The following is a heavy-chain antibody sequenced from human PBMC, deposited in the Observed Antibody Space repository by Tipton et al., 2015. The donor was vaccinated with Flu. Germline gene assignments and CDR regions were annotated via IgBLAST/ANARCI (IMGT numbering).Heavy chain of an antibody. V-gene: IGHV4-59*11. Sequence: LRLSCTVSGGSISSHYWSWIRQPPGKGLEWIGYTYFTGSTKYSSSLKSRVTISVDTSKNQFSLKLSSVTAADTAVYYCAAEPHSYYYAMDVWGQGTTVTVSS. CDR3: AAEPHSYYYAMDV. J-gene: IGHJ6*02. CDR2: TYFTGST. CDR1: GGSISSHY.